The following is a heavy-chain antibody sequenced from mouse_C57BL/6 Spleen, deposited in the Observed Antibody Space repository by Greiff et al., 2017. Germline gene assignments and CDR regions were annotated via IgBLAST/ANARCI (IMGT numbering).Heavy chain of an antibody. CDR2: IDPENGDT. J-gene: IGHJ2*01. V-gene: IGHV14-4*01. D-gene: IGHD2-4*01. CDR3: TTVLYDYDVGFDY. Sequence: VQLQQSGAELVRPGASVKLSCTASGFNIKDDYMHWVKQRPEQGLEWIGWIDPENGDTEYASKFQGKATITADTSSNTAYLQLSILTSEDTAVYYCTTVLYDYDVGFDYWGQGTTLTVSS. CDR1: GFNIKDDY.